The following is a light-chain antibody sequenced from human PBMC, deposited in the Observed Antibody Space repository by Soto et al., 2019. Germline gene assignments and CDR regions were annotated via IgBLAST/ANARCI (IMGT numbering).Light chain of an antibody. CDR3: SSYAGSSWV. V-gene: IGLV2-14*01. CDR1: DSDIGAYNY. CDR2: EVT. Sequence: QSALTQPASVSGFPGQSITISCTGTDSDIGAYNYVSWYQHHPGKAPTLLIHEVTNRPSGVSRRFSGSKSGNTASLTISGLRAEDEADYYCSSYAGSSWVFGGGTQLTVL. J-gene: IGLJ3*02.